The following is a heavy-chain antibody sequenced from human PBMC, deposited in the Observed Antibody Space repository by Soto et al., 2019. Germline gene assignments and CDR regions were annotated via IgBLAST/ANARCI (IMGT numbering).Heavy chain of an antibody. CDR3: ARHRGYSGYDNFDY. J-gene: IGHJ4*02. CDR1: GGSISSGGYY. Sequence: SETLSLTCTVSGGSISSGGYYWSWIRQHPGKGLEWIGYIYYSGSTYYNPSLKSRVTISVDTSKNQFSLKLSSVTAADTAVYYCARHRGYSGYDNFDYWGQGTLVTVSS. D-gene: IGHD5-12*01. V-gene: IGHV4-31*03. CDR2: IYYSGST.